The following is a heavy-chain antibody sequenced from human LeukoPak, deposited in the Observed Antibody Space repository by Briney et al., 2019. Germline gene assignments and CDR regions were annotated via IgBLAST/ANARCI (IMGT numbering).Heavy chain of an antibody. V-gene: IGHV4-4*07. CDR2: MYASGDF. CDR3: VRGWAPRGQKSCFDY. Sequence: PSETLSLTCTVSGGSIGIYYWTWIRQSAGKGLEWLGRMYASGDFNYNPFLKSRVTMSVDTSKNQFSLNLNSVTAADTAVYYCVRGWAPRGQKSCFDYWGRGTLVTVSS. J-gene: IGHJ4*02. CDR1: GGSIGIYY. D-gene: IGHD1-26*01.